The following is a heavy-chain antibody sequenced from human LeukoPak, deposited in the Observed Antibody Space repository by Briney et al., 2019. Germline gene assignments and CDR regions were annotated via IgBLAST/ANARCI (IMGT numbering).Heavy chain of an antibody. J-gene: IGHJ3*02. CDR3: ARATTVVTPSSRRAFDI. D-gene: IGHD4-23*01. Sequence: SETLSLTCTVSGGSISSYYWSWIRQPPGKGLEWIGYIYYSGSTNYNPSLKSRVTISVDTSKNQFSLKLSSVTAADTAVYYCARATTVVTPSSRRAFDIWGQGTMVTVSS. CDR1: GGSISSYY. CDR2: IYYSGST. V-gene: IGHV4-59*01.